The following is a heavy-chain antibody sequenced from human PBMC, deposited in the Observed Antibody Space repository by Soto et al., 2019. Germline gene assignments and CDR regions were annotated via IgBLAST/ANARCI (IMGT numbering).Heavy chain of an antibody. J-gene: IGHJ6*02. CDR3: ARGFIGAYYYYYGMDF. Sequence: ASVKVSCKASGYTFTSYAMHWVRQAPGQRLEWMGWINAGNGNTKYSQMFQGRVTITRDTSASTAYMELSSLRSEDTAVYYCARGFIGAYYYYYGMDFWGQGTTVTVSS. CDR2: INAGNGNT. D-gene: IGHD1-26*01. V-gene: IGHV1-3*01. CDR1: GYTFTSYA.